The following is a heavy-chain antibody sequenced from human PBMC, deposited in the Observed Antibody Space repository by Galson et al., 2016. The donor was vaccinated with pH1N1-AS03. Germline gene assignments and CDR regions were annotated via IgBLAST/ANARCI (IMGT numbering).Heavy chain of an antibody. J-gene: IGHJ4*02. D-gene: IGHD2-8*01. V-gene: IGHV2-5*02. CDR3: ARSTHVNECLDF. CDR2: IFWDGET. Sequence: PALVKPTQTLTLTCSFPGFSLSTSGVHVAWIRQPPGKALEWLALIFWDGETRYRPSLTSRLTITKDTSKNEVVLTITNKDPVDTANYSCARSTHVNECLDFWGQGTLVTVSS. CDR1: GFSLSTSGVH.